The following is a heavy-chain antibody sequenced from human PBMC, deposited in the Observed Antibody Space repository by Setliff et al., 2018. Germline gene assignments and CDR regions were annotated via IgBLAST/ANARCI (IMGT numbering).Heavy chain of an antibody. CDR3: TREAPVDFWSGYPYYYYMDV. V-gene: IGHV3-49*04. CDR2: IRSKAYGGTT. D-gene: IGHD3-3*01. Sequence: LSLTCAIYGQSFSDYYWSWVRQPPGKGLEWVGFIRSKAYGGTTEYAASVKGRFTISRDDSKSIAYLQMNSLKTEDTAVYYCTREAPVDFWSGYPYYYYMDVWGKGTTVTVSS. J-gene: IGHJ6*03. CDR1: GQSFSDYY.